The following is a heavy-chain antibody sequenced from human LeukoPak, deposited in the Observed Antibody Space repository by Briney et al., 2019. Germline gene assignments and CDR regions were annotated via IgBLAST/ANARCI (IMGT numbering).Heavy chain of an antibody. CDR2: IYHSGDT. CDR1: GGAIGTYY. V-gene: IGHV4-59*01. Sequence: HPSETLSLTCTVSGGAIGTYYWSWIRQPPGKGLEWIGYIYHSGDTKYNPSLKSRVTISVDTSKNQFSLRLRSVTAADTAVYYCAREGYSGHNFIYWGQGTLVTVSS. J-gene: IGHJ4*02. CDR3: AREGYSGHNFIY. D-gene: IGHD5-12*01.